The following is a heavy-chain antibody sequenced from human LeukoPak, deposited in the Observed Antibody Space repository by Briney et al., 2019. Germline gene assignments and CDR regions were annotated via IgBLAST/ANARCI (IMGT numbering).Heavy chain of an antibody. CDR3: ARGLPRRNYYDSSGYYSYYFDY. CDR2: IYYSGST. J-gene: IGHJ4*02. Sequence: SETLSLTCTVSGGSISSYYWSWIRQPPGKGLEWIGYIYYSGSTNYNPSLKSRVTISVDTSKNQFSLKLSSVTAADTAVYYCARGLPRRNYYDSSGYYSYYFDYWGQGTLVTVSS. CDR1: GGSISSYY. V-gene: IGHV4-59*12. D-gene: IGHD3-22*01.